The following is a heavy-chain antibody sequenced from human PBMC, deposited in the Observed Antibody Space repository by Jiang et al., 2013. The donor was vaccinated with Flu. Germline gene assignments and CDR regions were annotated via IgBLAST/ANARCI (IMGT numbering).Heavy chain of an antibody. Sequence: LLKPSETLSLSCTVSGGSITSYYWSWIRQPPGKGLEWIGYISYSGSTHYNPSLKSRVTISVDTSKNQVSLNLISVTAADTAVYYCARSPFYGTNSGGWFDPWGQGTLVTVSS. CDR1: GGSITSYY. CDR3: ARSPFYGTNSGGWFDP. CDR2: ISYSGST. V-gene: IGHV4-59*01. D-gene: IGHD4-17*01. J-gene: IGHJ5*02.